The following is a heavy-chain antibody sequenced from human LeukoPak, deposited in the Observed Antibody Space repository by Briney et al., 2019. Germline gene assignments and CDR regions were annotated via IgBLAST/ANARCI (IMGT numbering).Heavy chain of an antibody. CDR3: ARNDYASSSGYDF. J-gene: IGHJ4*02. CDR1: GFTFSTYS. V-gene: IGHV3-21*01. CDR2: ISSGSDHI. D-gene: IGHD6-6*01. Sequence: GGSLRLSCAASGFTFSTYSMNWVRQAPGKGLEWVSSISSGSDHIYYADSVKSRFTVSRDNAKNSLYLQMDSLRAEDTAVFFCARNDYASSSGYDFWGQGTLVTVSS.